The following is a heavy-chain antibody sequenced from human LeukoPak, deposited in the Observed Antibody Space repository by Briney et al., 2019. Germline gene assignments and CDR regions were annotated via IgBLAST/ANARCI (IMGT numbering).Heavy chain of an antibody. J-gene: IGHJ4*02. CDR1: GGSISSGGYY. Sequence: SETLSLTCTVSGGSISSGGYYWSWIRQHPGKGLEWIGYIYYSGSTYYNPSLKSRVTISVDTSKNQFSLKLSSVTAADTAVYYCARATYCYDSSGYYYFFDYWGQGTLVTVSS. CDR2: IYYSGST. V-gene: IGHV4-31*03. CDR3: ARATYCYDSSGYYYFFDY. D-gene: IGHD3-22*01.